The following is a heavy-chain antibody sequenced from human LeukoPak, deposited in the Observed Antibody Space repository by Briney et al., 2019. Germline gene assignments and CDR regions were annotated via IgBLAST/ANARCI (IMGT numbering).Heavy chain of an antibody. D-gene: IGHD3-9*01. CDR3: ARDYDILTGFDY. V-gene: IGHV3-21*01. CDR1: GFTFSSYA. CDR2: ISSSSSYI. Sequence: GGSLRLSCAASGFTFSSYAMHWVRQAPGKGLEWVSSISSSSSYIYYADSVKGRFTISRDNAKNSLYLQMNSLRAEDTAVYYCARDYDILTGFDYWGQGTLVTVSS. J-gene: IGHJ4*02.